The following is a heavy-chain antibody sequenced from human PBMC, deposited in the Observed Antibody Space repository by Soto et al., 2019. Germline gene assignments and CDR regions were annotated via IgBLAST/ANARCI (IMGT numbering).Heavy chain of an antibody. CDR3: ASVGEGGGPWLYCSSTSCNGLDV. V-gene: IGHV1-69*13. Sequence: GASVKVSCKASVGTFSSYAMSWVRQAPGQGLEWMGGIIPIFGTANYAQKFQGRVTITADESTSTAYMELSSLRSEDTAVYYCASVGEGGGPWLYCSSTSCNGLDVWGQGTTVTVSS. CDR2: IIPIFGTA. D-gene: IGHD2-2*01. CDR1: VGTFSSYA. J-gene: IGHJ6*02.